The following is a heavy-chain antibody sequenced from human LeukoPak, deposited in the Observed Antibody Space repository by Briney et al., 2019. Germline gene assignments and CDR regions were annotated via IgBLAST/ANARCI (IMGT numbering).Heavy chain of an antibody. Sequence: GESLKISCKGSGYSFTSHWIGWVRQMPGKGLDWMGIIYPGDSETRYSPSFQGQVTISADKSISTAYLQWSSLKASDTAMYYCARRYYYDSSGYYLAHDAFDIWGQGTMLTVSS. V-gene: IGHV5-51*01. CDR3: ARRYYYDSSGYYLAHDAFDI. CDR1: GYSFTSHW. D-gene: IGHD3-22*01. CDR2: IYPGDSET. J-gene: IGHJ3*02.